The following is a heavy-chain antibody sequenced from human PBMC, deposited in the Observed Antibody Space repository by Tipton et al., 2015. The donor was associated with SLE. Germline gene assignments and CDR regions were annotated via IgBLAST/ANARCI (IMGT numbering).Heavy chain of an antibody. D-gene: IGHD5-12*01. CDR3: ALRWPDTWTTVY. J-gene: IGHJ4*02. CDR1: GYTFTTYD. V-gene: IGHV1-18*01. Sequence: QVQLVQSGAEVKKPGASVKVSCKASGYTFTTYDISWVRQAPGQGLEWMGWISVYNGNTNYAQKLQGRVTMTTDTSTSTAYMELRSLRSDDTAVYYCALRWPDTWTTVYWGQGTLVTVSS. CDR2: ISVYNGNT.